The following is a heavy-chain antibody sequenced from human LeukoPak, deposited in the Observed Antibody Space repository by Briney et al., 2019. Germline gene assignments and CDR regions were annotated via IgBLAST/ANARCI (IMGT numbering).Heavy chain of an antibody. J-gene: IGHJ4*02. D-gene: IGHD2-21*02. CDR1: GLTFSIYS. V-gene: IGHV3-21*06. CDR3: AKDKGVVTAAAPFDY. CDR2: ISSSSSHK. Sequence: GGSLRLSCAASGLTFSIYSMNWVRQAPGKGLEWVSSISSSSSHKYYADSVKGRFTISRDNAKNSVYLQMNSLRAEDTAVYYCAKDKGVVTAAAPFDYWGQGTLVTVSS.